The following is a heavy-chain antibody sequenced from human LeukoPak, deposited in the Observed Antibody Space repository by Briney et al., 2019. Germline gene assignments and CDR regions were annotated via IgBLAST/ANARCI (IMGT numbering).Heavy chain of an antibody. CDR1: GFSFSLFG. Sequence: GGSLRLSCAASGFSFSLFGMDWVRQAPGKGLEWVAFIRYDGSSKHYADSVKGRFTISRDNSKNTLYLQMNSLRPEDTALYYCAKDRSEFWSGYYDAFDMWGQGTMVTASS. J-gene: IGHJ3*02. CDR3: AKDRSEFWSGYYDAFDM. V-gene: IGHV3-30*02. CDR2: IRYDGSSK. D-gene: IGHD3-3*01.